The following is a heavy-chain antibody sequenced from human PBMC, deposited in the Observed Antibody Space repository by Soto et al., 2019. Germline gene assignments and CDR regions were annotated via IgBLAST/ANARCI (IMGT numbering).Heavy chain of an antibody. J-gene: IGHJ5*02. CDR1: GGSFSGYY. V-gene: IGHV4-34*01. Sequence: QVQLQQWGAGLLKPSETLSLTCAVYGGSFSGYYWSWIRQPPGKGLEWIGEINHSGSTNYNPSLKSRVTISVDTSKNQFSLKLSSVTAADTAVYYCARGKGYCSGGSCYSRRGWFDPWGQGTLVTVSS. D-gene: IGHD2-15*01. CDR3: ARGKGYCSGGSCYSRRGWFDP. CDR2: INHSGST.